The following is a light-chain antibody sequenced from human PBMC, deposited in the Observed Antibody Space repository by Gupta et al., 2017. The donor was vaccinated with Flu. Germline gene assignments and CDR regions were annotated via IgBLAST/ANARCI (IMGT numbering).Light chain of an antibody. Sequence: PSFLFASVGDSVTISCRASQRISNYLCWYQQKPGKAPKLLISTSSKVKSGVPSRFSGSGSGPDFTLNISRQQPEDVANYYCLHTYSSPWTFGQGTRVEI. CDR2: TSS. V-gene: IGKV1-39*01. CDR1: QRISNY. CDR3: LHTYSSPWT. J-gene: IGKJ1*01.